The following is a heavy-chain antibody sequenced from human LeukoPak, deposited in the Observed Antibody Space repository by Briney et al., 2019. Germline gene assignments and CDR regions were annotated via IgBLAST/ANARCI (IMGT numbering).Heavy chain of an antibody. D-gene: IGHD2-2*01. CDR2: IGGSGGSI. CDR1: GFSFSSYA. Sequence: PGGSLRLSCTGSGFSFSSYAMSWVRQAPGKGLEWVSGIGGSGGSIYYADSVKGRFTISRDNSKNTLYLQMNSLRAEDTAVYYCAKGSVSVVVPAVIPYYWGQGTLVTVSS. V-gene: IGHV3-23*01. CDR3: AKGSVSVVVPAVIPYY. J-gene: IGHJ4*02.